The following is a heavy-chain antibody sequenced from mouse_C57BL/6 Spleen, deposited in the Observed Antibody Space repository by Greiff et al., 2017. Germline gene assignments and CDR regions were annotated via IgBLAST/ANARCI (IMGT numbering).Heavy chain of an antibody. CDR1: GYTFTSYW. J-gene: IGHJ1*03. V-gene: IGHV1-61*01. CDR3: ARRDGYYSYWYFEV. D-gene: IGHD2-3*01. CDR2: IYPSDSET. Sequence: QVQLQQPGAELVRPGSSVKLSCKASGYTFTSYWMDWVKQRPGQGLEWIGNIYPSDSETHYNQKFKDKATLTVDKSSSTAYMQLSSLTSEDSAVYYCARRDGYYSYWYFEVWGTGTTVSVSS.